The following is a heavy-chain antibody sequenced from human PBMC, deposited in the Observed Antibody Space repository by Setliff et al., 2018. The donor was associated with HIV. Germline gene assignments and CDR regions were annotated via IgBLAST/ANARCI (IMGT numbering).Heavy chain of an antibody. J-gene: IGHJ6*03. Sequence: SETLSLTCAVYGGSFSGYYWSWIRQPPGKGLEWIGEINHSGSTNYNPSLKSRVTISVDTSKNQFSLKLSSVTAADTAVYYCARLTIFGVVMATYYMDVWGKGTTVTVSS. V-gene: IGHV4-34*01. CDR3: ARLTIFGVVMATYYMDV. D-gene: IGHD3-3*01. CDR1: GGSFSGYY. CDR2: INHSGST.